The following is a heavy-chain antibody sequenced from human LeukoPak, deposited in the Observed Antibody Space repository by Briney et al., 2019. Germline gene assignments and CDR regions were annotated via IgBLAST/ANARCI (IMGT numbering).Heavy chain of an antibody. CDR2: VSGSGGGT. D-gene: IGHD6-6*01. V-gene: IGHV3-23*01. CDR3: AKGAARPTSGAPGY. Sequence: PGGSLRLSCAASGFTFSIYAMNWVRQAPGKGLEWVSTVSGSGGGTNYADSVKGRFIISRDNSKNTLYLQMHSLRAEGTAVYYCAKGAARPTSGAPGYWGQGTLVTVSS. CDR1: GFTFSIYA. J-gene: IGHJ4*02.